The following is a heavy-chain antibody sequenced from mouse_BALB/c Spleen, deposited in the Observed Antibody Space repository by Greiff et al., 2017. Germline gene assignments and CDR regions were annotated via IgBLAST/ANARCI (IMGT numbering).Heavy chain of an antibody. CDR3: ARNGNYHYYFDY. CDR2: INPSSGYT. CDR1: GYTFTSYT. Sequence: QVQLQQSGAELARPGASVKMSCKASGYTFTSYTMHWVKQRPGQGLEWIGYINPSSGYTNYNQKFKDKATLTADKSSSTAYMQLSSLTSEDSAVYYCARNGNYHYYFDYWGQGTTLTVSS. D-gene: IGHD2-1*01. V-gene: IGHV1-4*01. J-gene: IGHJ2*01.